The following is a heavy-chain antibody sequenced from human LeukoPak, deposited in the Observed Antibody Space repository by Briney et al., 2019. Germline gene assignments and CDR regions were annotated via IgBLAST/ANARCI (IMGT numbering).Heavy chain of an antibody. CDR1: GFTFSSSW. CDR2: VNSDGSST. J-gene: IGHJ4*02. D-gene: IGHD2-2*01. Sequence: GGSLRLSCAASGFTFSSSWMHWVRHAPGKGLVWVSRVNSDGSSTNYADSVKGRFTISRDNAKNTLYLQMNSLRAEDTAVYYCARDCTSTSCPFDYWGQGTLVTVSS. V-gene: IGHV3-74*01. CDR3: ARDCTSTSCPFDY.